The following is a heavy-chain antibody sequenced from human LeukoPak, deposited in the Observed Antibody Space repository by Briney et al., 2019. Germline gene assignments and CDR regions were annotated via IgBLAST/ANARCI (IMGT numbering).Heavy chain of an antibody. Sequence: GGSLRLSCAASGFTFSDYYMSWIRQAPGKGLEWVSYISSSGSTIYYADSVKGRFTISRDNAKNSLYLQMNSLRAEDTAVYYCASQTFNYYDSSGYHWGQGTLVTVSS. V-gene: IGHV3-11*04. CDR1: GFTFSDYY. CDR2: ISSSGSTI. D-gene: IGHD3-22*01. J-gene: IGHJ5*02. CDR3: ASQTFNYYDSSGYH.